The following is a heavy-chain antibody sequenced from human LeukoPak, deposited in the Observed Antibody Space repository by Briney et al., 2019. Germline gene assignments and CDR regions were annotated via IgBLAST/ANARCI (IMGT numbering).Heavy chain of an antibody. Sequence: ASVKVSCKASGYTFTSYAMHWVRQAPGQRLEWMGWINAGNGNTKYSQEFQGRVTITRDTSASTAYMELSSLRSEDTAVYYCARGHTFGIFGVVIQALDYWGQGTLVTVSS. D-gene: IGHD3-3*01. CDR2: INAGNGNT. J-gene: IGHJ4*02. CDR1: GYTFTSYA. V-gene: IGHV1-3*03. CDR3: ARGHTFGIFGVVIQALDY.